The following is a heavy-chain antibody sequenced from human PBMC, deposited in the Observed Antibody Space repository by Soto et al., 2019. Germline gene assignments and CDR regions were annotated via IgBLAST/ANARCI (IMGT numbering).Heavy chain of an antibody. CDR2: ISYDGSNT. Sequence: QVQLVESGGGVVQPGRSLRLSCAASGFTFTSYAMHWVRQAPGKGLEYVAIISYDGSNTYYADSVKGRFTISRDNSKNTLYLQINSLRAEDTAVYYCAKYGETKQWLRYFDYWGQGTLVTVSS. CDR1: GFTFTSYA. V-gene: IGHV3-30*18. D-gene: IGHD6-19*01. CDR3: AKYGETKQWLRYFDY. J-gene: IGHJ4*02.